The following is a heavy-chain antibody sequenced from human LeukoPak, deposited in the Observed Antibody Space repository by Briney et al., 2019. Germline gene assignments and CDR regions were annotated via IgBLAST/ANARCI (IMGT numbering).Heavy chain of an antibody. D-gene: IGHD2-15*01. CDR3: ARAYCSGGSCPHFDY. CDR1: GFTFSDYS. CDR2: ISSRDSTI. V-gene: IGHV3-48*04. J-gene: IGHJ4*02. Sequence: GGSLRLSCAASGFTFSDYSMNWVRQTPGKGLDWVSYISSRDSTIYYADSVKGRFTISRDNAKNSLYLQMNSLRAEDTAVYYCARAYCSGGSCPHFDYWGQGTLVTVSS.